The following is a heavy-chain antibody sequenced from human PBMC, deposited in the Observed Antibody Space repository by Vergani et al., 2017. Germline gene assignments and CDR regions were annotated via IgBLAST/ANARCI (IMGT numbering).Heavy chain of an antibody. J-gene: IGHJ6*03. CDR3: ARDGSPLGIVTYYYYMDV. CDR2: ISWNSGSI. V-gene: IGHV3-9*01. D-gene: IGHD2-21*01. CDR1: GFTFDDYA. Sequence: EVQLLESGGGLVQPGGSLRLSCAASGFTFDDYAMHWVRQAPGKGLEWVSGISWNSGSIGYADSVKGRFTISRDNAKNSLYLQMNSLRAEDTAVYYCARDGSPLGIVTYYYYMDVWGQGTTVTVSS.